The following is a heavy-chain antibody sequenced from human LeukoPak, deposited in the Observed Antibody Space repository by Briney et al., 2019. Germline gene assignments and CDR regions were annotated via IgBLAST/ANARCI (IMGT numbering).Heavy chain of an antibody. V-gene: IGHV3-23*01. CDR1: GFTFSSYA. D-gene: IGHD2-2*01. J-gene: IGHJ6*03. Sequence: PGGSLRLSCAASGFTFSSYAMSWVRQAPGKGLEWVSAISGSGGSTYYADSVKGRFTISRDNSKNTLYLQMNSLRAEDTAVYYCAKAIGYCSSTSCYMDVWGKGTTVTVSS. CDR3: AKAIGYCSSTSCYMDV. CDR2: ISGSGGST.